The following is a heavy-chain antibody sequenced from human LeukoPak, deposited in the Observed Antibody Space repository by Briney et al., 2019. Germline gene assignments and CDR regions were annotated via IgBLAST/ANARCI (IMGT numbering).Heavy chain of an antibody. D-gene: IGHD3-10*01. J-gene: IGHJ4*02. Sequence: GGSLRLSCAASGFTVSSNYMRWVRQAPGKGLEWVSGISWNSGSIGYADSVKGRFTISRDNAKNSLYLQMNSLRAEDTALYYCAKSLTDYYGSGSYQDYWGQGTLVTVSS. CDR1: GFTVSSNY. CDR2: ISWNSGSI. V-gene: IGHV3-9*01. CDR3: AKSLTDYYGSGSYQDY.